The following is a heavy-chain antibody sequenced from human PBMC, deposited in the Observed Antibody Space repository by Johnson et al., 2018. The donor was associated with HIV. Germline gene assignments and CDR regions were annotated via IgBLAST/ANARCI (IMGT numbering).Heavy chain of an antibody. V-gene: IGHV3-66*01. CDR1: GFTVSSNY. D-gene: IGHD5-12*01. Sequence: VQLVESGGGLVQPGGSLRLSCAASGFTVSSNYMSWVRQAPGKGLAWVSVIYSGGSTYYADSVKGRFTISRDNSKNTLYLQMNSLRAEDTAVYYCARGAVSGYVSVDAFHIWGQGTLVTVSS. J-gene: IGHJ3*02. CDR2: IYSGGST. CDR3: ARGAVSGYVSVDAFHI.